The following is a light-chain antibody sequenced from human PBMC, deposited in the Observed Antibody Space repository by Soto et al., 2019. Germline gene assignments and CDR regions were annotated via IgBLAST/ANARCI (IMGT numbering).Light chain of an antibody. CDR2: AAS. V-gene: IGKV3-20*01. J-gene: IGKJ1*01. CDR1: QSVSSYY. Sequence: EIVFTQSPGTLSLSPGERATLACRASQSVSSYYLAWYQQKPGQAPRLLIYAASSRATGIPDRFSGSGSGTDFTLTISRLEPEDFAVYYCQQYGSSPTWTFGQGTKV. CDR3: QQYGSSPTWT.